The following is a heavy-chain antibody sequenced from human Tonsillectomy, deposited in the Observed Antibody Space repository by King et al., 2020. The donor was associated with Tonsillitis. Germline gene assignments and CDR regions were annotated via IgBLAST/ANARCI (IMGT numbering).Heavy chain of an antibody. D-gene: IGHD6-13*01. V-gene: IGHV4-59*01. Sequence: QLQESGPGLVKPSETLYLTCTVSGGSSSFYWSWIRQPPGKRLEWIGYIYYSGSTNYNPSLKSRVTMSVDTSKNQFSLKLSSVTAADTAVYYCASSSSWYEGYFDYWGQGTLVTVSS. J-gene: IGHJ4*02. CDR3: ASSSSWYEGYFDY. CDR2: IYYSGST. CDR1: GGSSSFY.